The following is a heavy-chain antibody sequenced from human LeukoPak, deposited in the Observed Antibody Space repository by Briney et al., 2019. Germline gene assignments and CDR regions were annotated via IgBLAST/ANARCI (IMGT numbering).Heavy chain of an antibody. CDR3: AGWAVASAFDI. Sequence: GGSLRLSCAASGFTSSNAWMSWVRQAPGKGLEWVGRIKSKTDGGTTDYAAPVKGRFTISRDDSKNTLYLQMNSLRAEDTAVYYCAGWAVASAFDIWGQGTMVTVSS. J-gene: IGHJ3*02. D-gene: IGHD6-19*01. V-gene: IGHV3-15*01. CDR1: GFTSSNAW. CDR2: IKSKTDGGTT.